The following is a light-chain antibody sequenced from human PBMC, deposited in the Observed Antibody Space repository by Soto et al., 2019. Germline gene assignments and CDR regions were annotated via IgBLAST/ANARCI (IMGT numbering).Light chain of an antibody. V-gene: IGKV1-9*01. Sequence: DIQLTQSPSFLSASVGDRVTITCRASQGISTFLAWYQQKPGKAPKLLIYAASILQSGVPSRFRGSGSGTDFTLTISRLQPEDLATYYCQQSLSTLLTFGGGTKVDIK. CDR3: QQSLSTLLT. CDR1: QGISTF. J-gene: IGKJ4*01. CDR2: AAS.